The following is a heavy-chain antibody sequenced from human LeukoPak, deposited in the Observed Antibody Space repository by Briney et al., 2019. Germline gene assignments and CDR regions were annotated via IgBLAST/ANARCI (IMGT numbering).Heavy chain of an antibody. D-gene: IGHD2-2*01. J-gene: IGHJ4*02. Sequence: SETLSLTCAVYGGSFSGYYWSWIRQPPGKGLEWIGEINHSGSTNYNPSLKSRVTISVDTSKNQFSLKQSSVTAADTAVYYCARLVYCSSTSCRNDYWGQGTLVTVSS. CDR3: ARLVYCSSTSCRNDY. CDR2: INHSGST. V-gene: IGHV4-34*01. CDR1: GGSFSGYY.